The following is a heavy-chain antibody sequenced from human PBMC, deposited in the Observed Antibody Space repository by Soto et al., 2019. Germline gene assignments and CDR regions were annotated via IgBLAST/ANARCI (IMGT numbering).Heavy chain of an antibody. Sequence: LSCAASGFTFSSYAMTWVRQAPGKGLDWVSAISGSGGSTYYADSVKGRFTISRDNSKNTLYLQMNSLTAADTAVYYCAKEYYYDSSGYYYEVFDYWGQGTLVTVSS. D-gene: IGHD3-22*01. CDR1: GFTFSSYA. J-gene: IGHJ4*02. V-gene: IGHV3-23*01. CDR3: AKEYYYDSSGYYYEVFDY. CDR2: ISGSGGST.